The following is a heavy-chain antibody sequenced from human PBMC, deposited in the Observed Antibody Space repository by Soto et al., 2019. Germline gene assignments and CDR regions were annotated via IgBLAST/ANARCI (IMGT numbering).Heavy chain of an antibody. J-gene: IGHJ1*01. CDR1: GYSLTDLS. CDR2: LDPENGET. CDR3: ATAIVYHDSSGFFFS. V-gene: IGHV1-24*01. Sequence: ASVKVSCKVSGYSLTDLSIHWVRQAPAKGLEWMGGLDPENGETVYAQKFQGRVTMTEDTSTDTAYMEVTSLRSEDTAMYYCATAIVYHDSSGFFFSGGRGALVTVSS. D-gene: IGHD3-22*01.